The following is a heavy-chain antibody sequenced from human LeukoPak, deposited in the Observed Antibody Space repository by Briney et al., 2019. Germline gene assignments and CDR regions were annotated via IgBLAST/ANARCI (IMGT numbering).Heavy chain of an antibody. CDR2: ISGSGGST. CDR1: GFTFSSYA. Sequence: PGGSLRLSCAASGFTFSSYAMSWVRQAPGKGLEWVSAISGSGGSTYYADSVKGRFTISRDNSKNTLYLQMNSLRAEDTAVYYCAKYRRYYYGSGSYQYIDYWGQGTLVTVSS. CDR3: AKYRRYYYGSGSYQYIDY. J-gene: IGHJ4*02. V-gene: IGHV3-23*01. D-gene: IGHD3-10*01.